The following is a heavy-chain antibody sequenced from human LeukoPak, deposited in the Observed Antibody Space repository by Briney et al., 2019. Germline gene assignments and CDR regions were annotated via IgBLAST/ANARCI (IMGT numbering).Heavy chain of an antibody. CDR1: GLTFSSYA. J-gene: IGHJ4*02. CDR3: AKVFGDHNLDY. CDR2: ISGSGGST. D-gene: IGHD3-10*02. Sequence: GGPLKLSCAAPGLTFSSYAMSWVRQAPGKGLNWVSAISGSGGSTYYADSVKGRFTISRDNSKNTLYLQMNSLRAEDTAVYYCAKVFGDHNLDYWGQGTLVTVSS. V-gene: IGHV3-23*01.